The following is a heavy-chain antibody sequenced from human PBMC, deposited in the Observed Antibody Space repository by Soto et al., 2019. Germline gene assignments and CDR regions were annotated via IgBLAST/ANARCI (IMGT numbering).Heavy chain of an antibody. CDR1: GFTFSRYW. CDR2: INSDGSST. D-gene: IGHD5-18*01. CDR3: AREGVGYSYGNFDY. V-gene: IGHV3-74*01. Sequence: VQLVESGGGLVKPGGSLRLSCAASGFTFSRYWMHWVRQAPGKGLVWVSRINSDGSSTFSADSVKGRFTISRDNAKNTLYLQMNSLRAEDTAVYYCAREGVGYSYGNFDYWGQGTLVTVSS. J-gene: IGHJ4*02.